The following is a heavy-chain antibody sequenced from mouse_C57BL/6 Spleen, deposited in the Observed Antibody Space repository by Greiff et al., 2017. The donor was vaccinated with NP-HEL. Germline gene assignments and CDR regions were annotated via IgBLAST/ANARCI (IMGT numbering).Heavy chain of an antibody. J-gene: IGHJ1*03. CDR2: ISSGGSYT. CDR1: GFTFSSYG. D-gene: IGHD1-1*01. Sequence: EVMLVESGGDLVKPGGSLKLSCAASGFTFSSYGMSWVRQTPDKRLEWVATISSGGSYTYYPDSVKGRFTISRDNAKNTLYLQMSSLKSEDTAMYYCARSSLITTVVEGYFDVWGTGTTVTVSS. V-gene: IGHV5-6*01. CDR3: ARSSLITTVVEGYFDV.